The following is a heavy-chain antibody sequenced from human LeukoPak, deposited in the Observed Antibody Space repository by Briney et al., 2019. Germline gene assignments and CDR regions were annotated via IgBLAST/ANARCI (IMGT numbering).Heavy chain of an antibody. J-gene: IGHJ4*02. V-gene: IGHV3-9*01. CDR1: GFTFDGCA. CDR2: ISWNSGSI. CDR3: AKEGSVCTNGICRYFDD. D-gene: IGHD2-8*01. Sequence: GRSLRLSCAASGFTFDGCAMRWVRQAPGKGLEWVSSISWNSGSIDYADSVRGRFTISRDNAMNSLYLQMNSLKAGDTALYYCAKEGSVCTNGICRYFDDWGQGTLVTVSS.